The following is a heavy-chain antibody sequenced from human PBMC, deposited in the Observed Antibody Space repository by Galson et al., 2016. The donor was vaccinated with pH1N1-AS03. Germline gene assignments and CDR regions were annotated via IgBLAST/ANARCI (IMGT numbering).Heavy chain of an antibody. CDR2: INSRSSSI. CDR1: GFNFASYS. D-gene: IGHD1-1*01. CDR3: TRLTGSGP. V-gene: IGHV3-48*02. Sequence: LRLSCAASGFNFASYSMNWVRQAPGKGLEWVSYINSRSSSILYGDSVKGRFTISRDNAKNSLYLQMIALRDDDTAVYYCTRLTGSGPWGQGTRVTVSS. J-gene: IGHJ5*02.